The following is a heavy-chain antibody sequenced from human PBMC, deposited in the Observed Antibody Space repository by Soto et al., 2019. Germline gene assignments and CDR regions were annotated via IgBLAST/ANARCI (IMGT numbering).Heavy chain of an antibody. CDR3: ARDRNPYSNQYYFDY. Sequence: VGSLRLSCASSVCTFSTYAMNWARQPPGKWLEWVSSISGSGAYTYYADSVQGRFTISRDNSKNTLNLQMNSLRAEDTAVYYCARDRNPYSNQYYFDYFGQGSLDTVS. V-gene: IGHV3-23*01. CDR1: VCTFSTYA. D-gene: IGHD4-4*01. CDR2: ISGSGAYT. J-gene: IGHJ4*02.